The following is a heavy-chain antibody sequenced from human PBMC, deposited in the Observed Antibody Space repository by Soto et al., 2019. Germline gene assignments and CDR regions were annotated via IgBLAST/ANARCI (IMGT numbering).Heavy chain of an antibody. CDR3: ARYFDTSDRPYFHH. CDR2: IYYNGRP. D-gene: IGHD3-22*01. J-gene: IGHJ1*01. V-gene: IGHV4-39*01. CDR1: GGSISSTSYY. Sequence: TLSLPCSVSGGSISSTSYYWAWIRQPPGKGLDWVATIYYNGRPYYNPSLKRRATISVDTSRNQFSLRLGSVTAADTAVYYCARYFDTSDRPYFHHWGQGTLVTVSS.